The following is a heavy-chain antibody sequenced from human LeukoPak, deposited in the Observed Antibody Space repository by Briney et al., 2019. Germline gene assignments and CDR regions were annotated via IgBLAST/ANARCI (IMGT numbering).Heavy chain of an antibody. V-gene: IGHV3-9*01. CDR3: AEDSSSWYYFDY. Sequence: LRLSCAASGFTFDDYAMHWVRQAPGKGLEWVSGISWNSGSIGYADSVKGRFTISRDNAKNSLYLQMNSLRAEDTALYYCAEDSSSWYYFDYWGQGTLVTVSS. CDR2: ISWNSGSI. J-gene: IGHJ4*02. CDR1: GFTFDDYA. D-gene: IGHD6-13*01.